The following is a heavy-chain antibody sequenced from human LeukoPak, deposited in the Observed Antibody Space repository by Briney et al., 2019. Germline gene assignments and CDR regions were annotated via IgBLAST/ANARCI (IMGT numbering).Heavy chain of an antibody. CDR2: MSPNSGNT. Sequence: ASVKVSCKASGYTFTSYDINWVRQATGQGLEWMGWMSPNSGNTGYAQKFQGRVTITRNTSISTAYMDLSRLRSEDTAVYYCARGRFSGYVDYWGQGTLVTVSS. J-gene: IGHJ4*02. CDR3: ARGRFSGYVDY. CDR1: GYTFTSYD. V-gene: IGHV1-8*03. D-gene: IGHD5-12*01.